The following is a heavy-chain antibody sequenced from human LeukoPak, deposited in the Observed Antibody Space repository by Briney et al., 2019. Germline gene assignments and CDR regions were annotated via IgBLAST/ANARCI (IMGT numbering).Heavy chain of an antibody. CDR2: LVYDERN. D-gene: IGHD2-21*01. Sequence: GGSLRLSCAASGFPFSSYGMHWVRQAPGKGLEWVARLVYDERNDYANSVKGRFTISRDNSKNTLYLQMDNLRVDDTAVYYCARDLSAAYDFWGQGVLVTVSS. CDR3: ARDLSAAYDF. J-gene: IGHJ4*02. CDR1: GFPFSSYG. V-gene: IGHV3-33*01.